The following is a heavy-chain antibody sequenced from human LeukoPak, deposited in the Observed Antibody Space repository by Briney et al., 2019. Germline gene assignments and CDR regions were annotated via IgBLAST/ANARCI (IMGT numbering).Heavy chain of an antibody. CDR3: ARVGASNSSPDRGWFDS. CDR1: GYTFTSYG. D-gene: IGHD2/OR15-2a*01. Sequence: ASXKVSCKTSGYTFTSYGISWVRQAPGRGDERMGWISSYNANTNYAQKLQGTVTMTTDTSTSTAYMQLRTLRSDATAVYYCARVGASNSSPDRGWFDSWGHGTLVTVSS. J-gene: IGHJ5*01. CDR2: ISSYNANT. V-gene: IGHV1-18*01.